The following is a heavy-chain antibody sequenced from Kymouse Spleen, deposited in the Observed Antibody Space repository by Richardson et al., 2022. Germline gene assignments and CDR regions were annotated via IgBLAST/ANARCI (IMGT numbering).Heavy chain of an antibody. J-gene: IGHJ6*02. CDR1: GGSFSGYY. V-gene: IGHV4-34*01. D-gene: IGHD6-6*01. CDR2: INHSGST. CDR3: ARGRIAARGDYYYGMDV. Sequence: QVQLQQWGAGLLKPSETLSLTCAVYGGSFSGYYWSWIRQPPGKGLEWIGEINHSGSTNYNPSLKSRVTISVDTSKNQFSLKLSSVTAADTAVYYCARGRIAARGDYYYGMDVWGQGTTVTVSS.